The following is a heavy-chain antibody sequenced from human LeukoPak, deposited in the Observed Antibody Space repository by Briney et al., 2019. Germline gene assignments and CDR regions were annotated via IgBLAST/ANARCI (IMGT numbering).Heavy chain of an antibody. D-gene: IGHD6-25*01. V-gene: IGHV3-9*01. J-gene: IGHJ2*01. CDR1: GFTFNDYA. CDR3: AKAAADWYFDF. Sequence: GGSLRLSCAASGFTFNDYAMHWVRQAPGKGLEWVSGISWNSGTKAYADSVKGRFIISRDYAQRSLFLQMNSLTTEDTAFYFCAKAAADWYFDFWGRGTLVTVSS. CDR2: ISWNSGTK.